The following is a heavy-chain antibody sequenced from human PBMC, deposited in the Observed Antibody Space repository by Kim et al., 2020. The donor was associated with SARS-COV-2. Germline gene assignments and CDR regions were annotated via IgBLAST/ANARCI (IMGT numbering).Heavy chain of an antibody. D-gene: IGHD3-10*01. J-gene: IGHJ4*02. CDR1: GFTFSDYY. CDR2: ISSSGSTI. V-gene: IGHV3-11*01. Sequence: LSLTCAASGFTFSDYYMSWIRQAPGKGLEWVSYISSSGSTIYYADSVKGRFTISRDNAKNSLYLQMNSLRAEDTAVYYCARELGFMVQGVNPPFDYWGQGTLVTVSS. CDR3: ARELGFMVQGVNPPFDY.